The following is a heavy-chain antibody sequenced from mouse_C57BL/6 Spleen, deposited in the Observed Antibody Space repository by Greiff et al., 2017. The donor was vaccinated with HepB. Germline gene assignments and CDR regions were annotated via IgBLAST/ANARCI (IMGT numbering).Heavy chain of an antibody. Sequence: VQLQQPGAELVMPGASVKLSCKASGYTFTSYWMPWVKQRPGQGLEWIGEIDPSDSYTNYNQKFKGKSTLTVDKSSSTAYMQLSSLTSEDSAVYYCARGVSRRYAMDYWGQGTSVTVSS. CDR1: GYTFTSYW. CDR2: IDPSDSYT. D-gene: IGHD2-12*01. J-gene: IGHJ4*01. CDR3: ARGVSRRYAMDY. V-gene: IGHV1-69*01.